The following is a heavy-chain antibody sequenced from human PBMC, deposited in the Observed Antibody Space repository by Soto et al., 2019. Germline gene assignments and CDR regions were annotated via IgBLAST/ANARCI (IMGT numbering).Heavy chain of an antibody. J-gene: IGHJ4*02. V-gene: IGHV4-59*01. CDR2: IYYSGST. D-gene: IGHD6-19*01. CDR3: ARGYPSGPMNYFDY. CDR1: GGSISSYY. Sequence: ETLSLTCTVSGGSISSYYWSWIRQPPGKGLEWIGYIYYSGSTNYNPSLKSRVTISVDTSKNQFSLKLSSVTAADTAVYYCARGYPSGPMNYFDYWGQGTLVTVSS.